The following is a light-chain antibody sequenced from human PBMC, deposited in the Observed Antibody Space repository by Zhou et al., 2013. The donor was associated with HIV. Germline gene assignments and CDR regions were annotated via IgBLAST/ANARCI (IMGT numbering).Light chain of an antibody. CDR3: QQRSSWPIT. J-gene: IGKJ5*01. CDR2: DAS. Sequence: EIVLTQSPATLSLSPGERATLSCRASQSVSSYLAWYQQNPGQAPRLLIHDASNRATGIPARFSGSGSGTDFTLTISSLEPEDFAVYYCQQRSSWPITFGQGHDW. CDR1: QSVSSY. V-gene: IGKV3-11*01.